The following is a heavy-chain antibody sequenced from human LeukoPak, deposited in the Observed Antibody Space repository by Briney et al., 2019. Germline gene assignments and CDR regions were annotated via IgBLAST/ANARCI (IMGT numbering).Heavy chain of an antibody. V-gene: IGHV3-33*01. CDR2: IWYDGSNE. CDR1: GFTFSSYG. D-gene: IGHD3-22*01. CDR3: TTGGWYDDSSGYYRVVY. J-gene: IGHJ4*02. Sequence: GGSPRLSCAASGFTFSSYGMHWVRQASGKGLEWVAVIWYDGSNEYYADSVKGRFTISRDNSKNTLYLQMNSLRAEDTAVYYCTTGGWYDDSSGYYRVVYWGQGTLVTVSS.